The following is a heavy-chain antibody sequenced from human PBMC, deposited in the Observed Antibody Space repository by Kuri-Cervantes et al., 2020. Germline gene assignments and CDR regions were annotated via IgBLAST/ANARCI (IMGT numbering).Heavy chain of an antibody. V-gene: IGHV3-7*01. CDR3: ATTVGTSHIDFDY. J-gene: IGHJ4*02. CDR2: IKQDGSEK. Sequence: GGSLRLSCAASGFTFSSYWMSWVRQAPGKGLEWVANIKQDGSEKTYVDSVKGRFTISRDNAASSLYLQMNSLRDEDTAVYYCATTVGTSHIDFDYWGQGILVTVSS. D-gene: IGHD1-26*01. CDR1: GFTFSSYW.